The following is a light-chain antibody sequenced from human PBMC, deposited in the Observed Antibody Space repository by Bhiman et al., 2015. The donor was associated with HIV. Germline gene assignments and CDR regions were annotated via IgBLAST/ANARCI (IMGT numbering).Light chain of an antibody. V-gene: IGLV1-40*01. CDR2: GNS. CDR3: QSYDISLSRYV. CDR1: TSNIGTNY. J-gene: IGLJ1*01. Sequence: SVLTQPPSVSAAPGQQVTISCSGTTSNIGTNYVSWYQQMPPTAPQLLIYGNSNRFSGVSDRVSGSKSGTSASLAITGLRADDEADYYCQSYDISLSRYVFGTGSKVTVL.